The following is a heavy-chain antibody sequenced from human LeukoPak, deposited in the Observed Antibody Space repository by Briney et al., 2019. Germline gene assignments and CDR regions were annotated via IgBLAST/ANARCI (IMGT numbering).Heavy chain of an antibody. CDR2: IYDSGNT. CDR1: GGSISSYY. V-gene: IGHV4-59*12. D-gene: IGHD6-19*01. CDR3: ARGRGWTNAFDI. J-gene: IGHJ3*02. Sequence: SETLSLTCTVSGGSISSYYWSWIRQPPGKGLEWIGYIYDSGNTNYNPSLKSRVTISVDTSKNQFSLKLSSVTAADTAVYYCARGRGWTNAFDIWGQGTMVTVSS.